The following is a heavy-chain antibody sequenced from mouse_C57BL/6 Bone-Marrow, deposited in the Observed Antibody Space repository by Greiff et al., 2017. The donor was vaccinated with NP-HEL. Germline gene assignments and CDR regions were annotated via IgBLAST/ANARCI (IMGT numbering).Heavy chain of an antibody. J-gene: IGHJ4*01. V-gene: IGHV3-6*01. CDR1: GYSITSGYY. Sequence: EVKLVESGPGLVKPSQSLSLTCSVTGYSITSGYYWNWIRQFPGNKLEWMGYISYDGSNNYNPSLKNRISITRDTSKNQFFLKLNSVTTEDTATYYCARVYGYYAMDYWGQGTSVTVSS. CDR2: ISYDGSN. D-gene: IGHD1-2*01. CDR3: ARVYGYYAMDY.